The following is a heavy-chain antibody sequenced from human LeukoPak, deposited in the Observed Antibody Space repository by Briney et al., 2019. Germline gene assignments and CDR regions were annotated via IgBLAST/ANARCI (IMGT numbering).Heavy chain of an antibody. CDR1: GYSISSGYY. D-gene: IGHD1-26*01. J-gene: IGHJ4*02. V-gene: IGHV4-38-2*02. CDR2: IYHSGST. CDR3: AREVGGATYFDY. Sequence: SETLSLTCTVSGYSISSGYYWGWIRQPPGKGLEGIGRIYHSGSTYYNPSLKSRVTISVDTSKNPFSLKLSSVTAADTAVYYCAREVGGATYFDYGCQGTLVTVSS.